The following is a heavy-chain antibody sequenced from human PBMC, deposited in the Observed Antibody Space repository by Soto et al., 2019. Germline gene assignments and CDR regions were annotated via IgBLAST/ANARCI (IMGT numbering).Heavy chain of an antibody. CDR3: ARGGPKWGYDITAFEI. D-gene: IGHD2-15*01. V-gene: IGHV1-69*13. CDR1: GVTFSSYA. CDR2: IIPIFGTA. J-gene: IGHJ3*02. Sequence: ASVKVSCKASGVTFSSYAIRWVRQAPGQGLEWMGGIIPIFGTANYAQKFQGRVTITADESTSTAYMELSSLRSEDTAVYYCARGGPKWGYDITAFEIWGQGTMVTVSS.